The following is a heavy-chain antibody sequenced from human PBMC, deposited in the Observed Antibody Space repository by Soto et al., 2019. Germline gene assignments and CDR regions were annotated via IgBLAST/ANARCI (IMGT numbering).Heavy chain of an antibody. Sequence: SVKVSCKDSGGTFSSYAISWVRQAPGQGLEWMGGIIPIFGTANYAQKFQGRVTITADESTSTAYMELSSLRSEDTAVYYCASGPASSGSYEYWGQGTLVTVSS. CDR2: IIPIFGTA. V-gene: IGHV1-69*01. D-gene: IGHD1-26*01. CDR1: GGTFSSYA. J-gene: IGHJ4*02. CDR3: ASGPASSGSYEY.